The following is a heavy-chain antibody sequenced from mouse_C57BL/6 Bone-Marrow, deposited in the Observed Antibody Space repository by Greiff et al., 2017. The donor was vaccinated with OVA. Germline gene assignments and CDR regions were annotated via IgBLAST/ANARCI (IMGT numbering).Heavy chain of an antibody. CDR2: IHPNSGST. CDR3: ARISSSYYFDY. V-gene: IGHV1-64*01. CDR1: GYTFTSYW. J-gene: IGHJ2*01. D-gene: IGHD1-1*01. Sequence: QVQLQQPGAELVKPGASVKLSCKASGYTFTSYWMHWVKQRPGQGLEWIGMIHPNSGSTNYNEKFKSKATLTVDKSSSTAYMQPSSLTSEDSAVYYCARISSSYYFDYWGQGTTLTVSS.